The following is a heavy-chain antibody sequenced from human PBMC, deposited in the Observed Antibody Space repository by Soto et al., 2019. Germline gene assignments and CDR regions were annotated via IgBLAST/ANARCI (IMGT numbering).Heavy chain of an antibody. CDR3: ARVFDSHYYYYGMDV. J-gene: IGHJ6*02. D-gene: IGHD3-9*01. CDR1: GGSISSGDYY. CDR2: IYYSGST. V-gene: IGHV4-30-4*01. Sequence: SETLSLTCTVSGGSISSGDYYWSWIRQPPGKGLEWIGYIYYSGSTYYNPSLKSRVTISVDTSKNQFSLKLSSVTAADTAVYYCARVFDSHYYYYGMDVWGQGTTVTVS.